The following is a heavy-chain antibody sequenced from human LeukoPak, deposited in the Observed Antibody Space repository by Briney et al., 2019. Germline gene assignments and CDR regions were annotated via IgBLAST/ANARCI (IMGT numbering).Heavy chain of an antibody. CDR1: GFTFSSYW. D-gene: IGHD6-6*01. V-gene: IGHV3-74*01. J-gene: IGHJ4*02. CDR2: INSDGSST. Sequence: GGSLRLSCAASGFTFSSYWMHWVRQAPGKGLVWVSRINSDGSSTSYADSVKGRFTISRDNSKSTLYLQMNSLRAEDTAVYYCAKDLATKYTLHYWGQGTLVTVSS. CDR3: AKDLATKYTLHY.